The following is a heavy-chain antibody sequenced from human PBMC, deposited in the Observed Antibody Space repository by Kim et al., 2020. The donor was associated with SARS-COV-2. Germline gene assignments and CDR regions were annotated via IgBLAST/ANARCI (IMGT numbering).Heavy chain of an antibody. V-gene: IGHV1-46*01. CDR1: GYTFTSYY. D-gene: IGHD3-3*01. J-gene: IGHJ6*02. Sequence: ASVKVSCKASGYTFTSYYMHWVRQAPGQGLEWMGIINPSGGSTSYAQKFQGRVTMTRDTSTSTVYMELSSLRSEDTAVYYCARAYYEFWSGYYAYYYYGMDVWGQGTTVTVSS. CDR2: INPSGGST. CDR3: ARAYYEFWSGYYAYYYYGMDV.